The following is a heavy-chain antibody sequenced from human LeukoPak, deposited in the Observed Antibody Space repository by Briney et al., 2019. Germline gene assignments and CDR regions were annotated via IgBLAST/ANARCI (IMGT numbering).Heavy chain of an antibody. CDR1: GFTFSSYG. Sequence: GGSLRLSCAASGFTFSSYGMSWVRQAPGKGLEWVSAISGSGGSTYYADSVKGRFTISRDNSKNTLYLQMNSLRAEDTAVYYCAKVPEPSDSWLFGYWGQGTLVTVSS. D-gene: IGHD6-13*01. V-gene: IGHV3-23*01. CDR2: ISGSGGST. CDR3: AKVPEPSDSWLFGY. J-gene: IGHJ4*02.